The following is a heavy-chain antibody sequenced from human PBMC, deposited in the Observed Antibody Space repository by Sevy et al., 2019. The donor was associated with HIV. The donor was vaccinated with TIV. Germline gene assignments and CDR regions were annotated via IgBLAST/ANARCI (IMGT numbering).Heavy chain of an antibody. Sequence: ASVKVSCKASGYNFINYGISWVRQAPGQWLEWVGGSSPFTGSPNYPQKLQDRVTVTTDTATNTAYMELRNLRSDDTAGYYCGKCTLSVYDPTNRKCGMDVWGQGTTVTVSS. CDR3: GKCTLSVYDPTNRKCGMDV. J-gene: IGHJ6*02. D-gene: IGHD5-12*01. CDR1: GYNFINYG. V-gene: IGHV1-18*01. CDR2: SSPFTGSP.